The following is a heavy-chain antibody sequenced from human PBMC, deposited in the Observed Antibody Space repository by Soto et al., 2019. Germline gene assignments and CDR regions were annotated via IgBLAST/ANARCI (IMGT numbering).Heavy chain of an antibody. CDR1: GFTFSSYS. CDR3: ANVIVCGVRRRPDGIDI. D-gene: IGHD2-21*01. J-gene: IGHJ3*02. V-gene: IGHV3-23*01. CDR2: ISGSGGVT. Sequence: PGGSLRLSCAASGFTFSSYSMNWVRQAPGKGLEWVSIISGSGGVTSYADSVKGRFTISRDNSKNSLFLQMKSLRDEDTAVYYCANVIVCGVRRRPDGIDIWGPGTLVTV.